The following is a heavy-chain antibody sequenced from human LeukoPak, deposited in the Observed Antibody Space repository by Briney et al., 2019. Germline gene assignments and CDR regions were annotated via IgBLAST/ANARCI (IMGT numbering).Heavy chain of an antibody. Sequence: ASVKVSRKASGYDFTVYDMHWVRQAPGQGLEWMGWMDPKSGDTIYAPKFQGRVSMTADTSIATAYMQLTSLAFDDSAIYYCATKGGLTPNTLAMWGPGTIVTVSS. D-gene: IGHD2-15*01. CDR2: MDPKSGDT. J-gene: IGHJ3*01. V-gene: IGHV1-2*02. CDR1: GYDFTVYD. CDR3: ATKGGLTPNTLAM.